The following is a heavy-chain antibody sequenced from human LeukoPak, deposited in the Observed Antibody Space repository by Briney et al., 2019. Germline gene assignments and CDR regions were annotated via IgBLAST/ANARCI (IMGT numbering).Heavy chain of an antibody. V-gene: IGHV3-23*01. CDR3: ARSGTEDGYNIYIDH. Sequence: GGSLRLSCATSGFTFSTYAMSWVRQAPGKGLEWVSLISGSGSGTHYADSVKGRFTISRDNSKNMLYLHMNSLRADDTAVYYCARSGTEDGYNIYIDHGGQGTLVTVSS. D-gene: IGHD5-24*01. CDR1: GFTFSTYA. CDR2: ISGSGSGT. J-gene: IGHJ4*02.